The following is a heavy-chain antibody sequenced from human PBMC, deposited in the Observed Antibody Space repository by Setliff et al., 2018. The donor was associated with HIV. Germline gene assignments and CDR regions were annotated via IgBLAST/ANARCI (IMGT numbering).Heavy chain of an antibody. J-gene: IGHJ4*01. CDR3: ARDGYYYDSSGHLAYYFDN. CDR2: INTQTGNP. Sequence: ASVKVSCKASGYTLTTYVIRWVRQAPGQGLEWMGWINTQTGNPMYAQGFTGRFVFSLDTSVSTAYLQISSLKAEDIAVYYCARDGYYYDSSGHLAYYFDNWGQGTLVTVSS. CDR1: GYTLTTYV. V-gene: IGHV7-4-1*02. D-gene: IGHD3-22*01.